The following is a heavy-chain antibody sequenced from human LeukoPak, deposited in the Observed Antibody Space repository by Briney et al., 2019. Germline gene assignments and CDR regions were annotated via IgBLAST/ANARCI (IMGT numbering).Heavy chain of an antibody. CDR2: ISDGGDIT. Sequence: GGSLRLSCAASGFNFANHAMSWVRQTAGKGLEWVSAISDGGDITYYADSVKGRFTISRDNSKDTLFLQMHSLRPGDTAVYYCAKGHYYGSGSLDYWGQGTLVTVSS. CDR1: GFNFANHA. CDR3: AKGHYYGSGSLDY. J-gene: IGHJ4*02. D-gene: IGHD3-10*01. V-gene: IGHV3-23*01.